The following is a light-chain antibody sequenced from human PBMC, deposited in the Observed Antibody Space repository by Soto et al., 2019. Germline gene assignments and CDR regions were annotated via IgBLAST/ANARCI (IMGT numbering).Light chain of an antibody. CDR2: SNN. Sequence: QSVMTQPPSAGGTPGQSVTISCSGSSSNIGSNYVYWYQQLPGTAPKLLIYSNNQRPSGVPDRFSGSKSGTSASLAISGLRSEDEADYYCAAWDDSLSGSYVFGTGTKVTVL. V-gene: IGLV1-47*02. CDR3: AAWDDSLSGSYV. J-gene: IGLJ1*01. CDR1: SSNIGSNY.